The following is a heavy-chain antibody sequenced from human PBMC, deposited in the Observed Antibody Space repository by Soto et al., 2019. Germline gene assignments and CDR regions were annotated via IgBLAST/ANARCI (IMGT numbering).Heavy chain of an antibody. CDR1: GFTFSSYG. Sequence: QVQLVESGGGVVQPGRSLRLSCVASGFTFSSYGMHWVRQAPGKGLEWVAVISYDGSNKYYADSVKGRFTISRDNSKYTLYLQMNSLRAEDTAVYYCAKGDCGGDCYSFDAFDIWGQGTMVTVSS. CDR3: AKGDCGGDCYSFDAFDI. J-gene: IGHJ3*02. D-gene: IGHD2-21*02. V-gene: IGHV3-30*18. CDR2: ISYDGSNK.